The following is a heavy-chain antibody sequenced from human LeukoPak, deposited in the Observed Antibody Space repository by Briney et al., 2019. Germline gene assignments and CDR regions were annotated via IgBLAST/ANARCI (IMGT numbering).Heavy chain of an antibody. CDR1: GFTFSSYS. Sequence: GGSLRLTCAASGFTFSSYSMNWVRQAPGKGLEWVSSISSSSSYIYYADSVKGRFTISRDNAKNSLYLQMNSLRAEDTAVYYCARFEYSSSWTYFDYWGQGTLVTVSS. CDR3: ARFEYSSSWTYFDY. V-gene: IGHV3-21*01. J-gene: IGHJ4*02. D-gene: IGHD6-13*01. CDR2: ISSSSSYI.